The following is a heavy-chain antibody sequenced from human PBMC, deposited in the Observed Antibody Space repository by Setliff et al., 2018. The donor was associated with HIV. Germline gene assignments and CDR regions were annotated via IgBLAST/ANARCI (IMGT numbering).Heavy chain of an antibody. V-gene: IGHV3-7*01. Sequence: GSLRLSCAASGFIFSTNWMSWVRQAPGKGPEWVANINQGGSEKYYVDSVKGRFTISRDNAKNSLYLQVNSLRVEDTAVYYCARGLSGYDYLSYYYGMDVWGQGTTVTVSS. J-gene: IGHJ6*02. CDR3: ARGLSGYDYLSYYYGMDV. CDR2: INQGGSEK. D-gene: IGHD5-12*01. CDR1: GFIFSTNW.